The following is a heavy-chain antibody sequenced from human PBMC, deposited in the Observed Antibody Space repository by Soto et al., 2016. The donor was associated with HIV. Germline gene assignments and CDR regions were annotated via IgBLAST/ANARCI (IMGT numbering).Heavy chain of an antibody. CDR1: GFTFSSYA. V-gene: IGHV3-23*01. J-gene: IGHJ4*02. D-gene: IGHD3-22*01. Sequence: EVQLLESGGGLVQPGGSLRLSCAASGFTFSSYAMSWVRQAPGKGLEWVSAISGSGGSTYYADSVKGRFTISRDNSKNTLYLQMNSLRAEDTAVYYCAKERYYYDSMPEWYFDYWGQGTLVTVSS. CDR3: AKERYYYDSMPEWYFDY. CDR2: ISGSGGST.